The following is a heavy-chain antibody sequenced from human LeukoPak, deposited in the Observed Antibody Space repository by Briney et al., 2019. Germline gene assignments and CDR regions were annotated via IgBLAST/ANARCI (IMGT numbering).Heavy chain of an antibody. V-gene: IGHV3-23*01. J-gene: IGHJ4*02. CDR2: TSSSDAGT. Sequence: GGSLRLSCAASGFTLSSYAMSWVRQAPGKGLEWVAATSSSDAGTYHADSVRGRFTISRDNSKNTPYLQMNSLRAEDAAVYYCARAPATSCRGAYCYPFDYWGQGTLVTVSS. D-gene: IGHD2-21*01. CDR3: ARAPATSCRGAYCYPFDY. CDR1: GFTLSSYA.